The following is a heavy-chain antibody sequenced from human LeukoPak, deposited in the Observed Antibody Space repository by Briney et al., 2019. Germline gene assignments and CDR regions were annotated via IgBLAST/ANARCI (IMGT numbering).Heavy chain of an antibody. Sequence: ASVKVSCKASGYTSTGYYMHWVRQAPGQGLEWMGWINPNSGGTNYAQKFQGRVTMTRDTSISTAYMELSRLRSDDTAVYYCARRGSIAAAGAFDPWGQGTLVTVSS. CDR1: GYTSTGYY. CDR3: ARRGSIAAAGAFDP. V-gene: IGHV1-2*02. J-gene: IGHJ5*02. D-gene: IGHD6-13*01. CDR2: INPNSGGT.